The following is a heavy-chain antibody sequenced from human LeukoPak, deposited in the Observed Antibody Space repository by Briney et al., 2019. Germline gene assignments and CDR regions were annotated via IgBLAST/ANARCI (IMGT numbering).Heavy chain of an antibody. Sequence: GGSLRLSCAVSGFTVSGTFMSWVRQAPGKGLEWVSVLYSGGSTYYADSVKGRFTVPRDNSKNTQYLQINSLRAEDTAVYYCARGRTLGSYDYSHFDYWGLGTLVTVSS. CDR3: ARGRTLGSYDYSHFDY. D-gene: IGHD5-18*01. CDR2: LYSGGST. J-gene: IGHJ4*02. CDR1: GFTVSGTF. V-gene: IGHV3-53*01.